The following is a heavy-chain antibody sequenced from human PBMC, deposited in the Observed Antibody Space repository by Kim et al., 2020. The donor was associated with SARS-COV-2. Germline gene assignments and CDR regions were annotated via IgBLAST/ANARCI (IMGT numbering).Heavy chain of an antibody. D-gene: IGHD5-18*01. CDR1: GGTFSSYN. CDR2: IIPILGIA. CDR3: AGEKTGIHLPVY. J-gene: IGHJ4*02. V-gene: IGHV1-69*02. Sequence: SVKVSCKASGGTFSSYNFAWVRQAPGQGLEWMGRIIPILGIANYAQKFQVRVTITADISTSTAYMELSSLSSDETAVYYCAGEKTGIHLPVYWSQGTLVTVSS.